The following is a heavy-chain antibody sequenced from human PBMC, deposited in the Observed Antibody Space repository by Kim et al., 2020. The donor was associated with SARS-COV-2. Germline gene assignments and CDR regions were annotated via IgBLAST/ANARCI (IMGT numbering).Heavy chain of an antibody. J-gene: IGHJ4*02. Sequence: GGSLRLSCAASGFTFSSYWVHWVRQAPGKGLVWVSRINTDGSTTTYADSVKGRFTISRDNAKNTLYLQMNSLRAEDTAVYYCARVGYDWGGVCDYWGQGTLVTVSS. CDR3: ARVGYDWGGVCDY. D-gene: IGHD5-12*01. CDR2: INTDGSTT. V-gene: IGHV3-74*01. CDR1: GFTFSSYW.